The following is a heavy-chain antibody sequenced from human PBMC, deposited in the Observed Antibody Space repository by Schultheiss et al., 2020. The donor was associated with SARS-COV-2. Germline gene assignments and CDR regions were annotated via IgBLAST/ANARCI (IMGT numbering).Heavy chain of an antibody. V-gene: IGHV4-30-2*03. D-gene: IGHD6-19*01. CDR2: LYYTGST. Sequence: SETLSLTCTVSGGSISSGGYSWSWIRQPPGKGLEWIGSLYYTGSTSYNPSVNGRGTLSMDTSGNYFSLKLRAVTAADTAVYFCLAVAASWRNDYWGQGTLVTVS. CDR3: LAVAASWRNDY. J-gene: IGHJ4*02. CDR1: GGSISSGGYS.